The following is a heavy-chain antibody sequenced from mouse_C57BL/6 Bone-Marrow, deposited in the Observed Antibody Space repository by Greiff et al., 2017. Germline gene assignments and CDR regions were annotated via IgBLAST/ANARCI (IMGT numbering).Heavy chain of an antibody. V-gene: IGHV1-64*01. J-gene: IGHJ1*03. CDR3: ARSYYGSSSYGYFDV. D-gene: IGHD1-1*01. CDR2: IHPNSGST. CDR1: GYTFTSYW. Sequence: QVQLQQSGAELVKPGASVKLSCKASGYTFTSYWMHWVKQRPGQGLEWIGMIHPNSGSTNYNEKFKSKATLTVDKSSSTAYMQLSSLTSEDSAVYYCARSYYGSSSYGYFDVWGTGTTVTVSS.